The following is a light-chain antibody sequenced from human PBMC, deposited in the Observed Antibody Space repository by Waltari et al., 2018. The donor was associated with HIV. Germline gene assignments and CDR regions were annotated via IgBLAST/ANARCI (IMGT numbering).Light chain of an antibody. CDR2: GGS. Sequence: DIVMTQSPDFLAASLGERATINCKSSQSISHNSDNRNYLAWYQQKRGQPPKLLIYGGSVRESGVPDRFSGSGSGTYFTLSINSLQAEDVAIYYCQQYYSTPRTFGQGTKVEIK. CDR3: QQYYSTPRT. V-gene: IGKV4-1*01. CDR1: QSISHNSDNRNY. J-gene: IGKJ1*01.